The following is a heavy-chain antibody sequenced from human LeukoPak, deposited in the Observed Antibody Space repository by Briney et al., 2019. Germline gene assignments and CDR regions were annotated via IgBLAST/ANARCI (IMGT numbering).Heavy chain of an antibody. CDR2: IYTSGST. J-gene: IGHJ3*02. D-gene: IGHD2-2*01. Sequence: PSETLSLTCTVSGGSISSGSYYWSWIRLPAGKGLEWIGRIYTSGSTNYNPSLKSRVTISVDTSKNQFSLKLSSVTAADTAVYYCARVHSSTTTQALEAAFDIWGQGTMVTVSS. V-gene: IGHV4-61*02. CDR3: ARVHSSTTTQALEAAFDI. CDR1: GGSISSGSYY.